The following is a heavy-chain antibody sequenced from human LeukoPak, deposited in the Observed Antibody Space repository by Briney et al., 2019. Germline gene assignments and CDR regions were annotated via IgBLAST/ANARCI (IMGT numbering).Heavy chain of an antibody. CDR2: IEQDSSAT. D-gene: IGHD2-2*01. V-gene: IGHV3-23*01. CDR1: GFTFSRFA. CDR3: AKDISPMYCSSTSCPDYYYGMDV. J-gene: IGHJ6*02. Sequence: GGSLRLSCEASGFTFSRFAMTWVRQAPGRGLEWVSTIEQDSSATYSADSVRGRFAISRDNSKNTLYLQLNSLRAEDTALYYCAKDISPMYCSSTSCPDYYYGMDVWGQGTTVTVSS.